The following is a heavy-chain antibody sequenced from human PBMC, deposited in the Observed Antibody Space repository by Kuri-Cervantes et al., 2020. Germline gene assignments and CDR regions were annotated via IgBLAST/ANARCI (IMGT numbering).Heavy chain of an antibody. CDR2: ISSSSSYI. V-gene: IGHV3-21*01. Sequence: GGSLRLSCAASGFTFSSYSMNWVRQAPGKRLEWVSSISSSSSYIYYADSVKGRFTISRDNAKNSLYLQMNSLRAEDTAVYYCASTTMVEINYFDYWGQGTLVTVSS. CDR3: ASTTMVEINYFDY. D-gene: IGHD4/OR15-4a*01. CDR1: GFTFSSYS. J-gene: IGHJ4*02.